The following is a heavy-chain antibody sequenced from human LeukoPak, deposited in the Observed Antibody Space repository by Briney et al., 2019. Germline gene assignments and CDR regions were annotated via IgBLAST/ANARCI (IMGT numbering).Heavy chain of an antibody. CDR3: ARGRDGYNFGYFDL. Sequence: ASVKVSCKASGYTFTIYDINWVRQATGQGLEWMGWMTPNSAYTGYAQKFQGRVTITRNTSITTAYMELSSLRFEDTAVYYCARGRDGYNFGYFDLWGRGTLVTVSS. J-gene: IGHJ2*01. CDR1: GYTFTIYD. V-gene: IGHV1-8*03. D-gene: IGHD5-24*01. CDR2: MTPNSAYT.